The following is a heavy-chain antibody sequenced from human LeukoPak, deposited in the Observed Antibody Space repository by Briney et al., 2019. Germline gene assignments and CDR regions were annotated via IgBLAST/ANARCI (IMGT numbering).Heavy chain of an antibody. Sequence: PSQTLSLTCTVSGGSISSGGYYWSWIRQPAGKGLEWIGRIYSSGGTNYSPSLKSRVTISLDTSKNQFSLKLSSVTAADTGVYYCARVRSSSWYGEGYFDYWGQGTLVTVSS. D-gene: IGHD6-13*01. CDR3: ARVRSSSWYGEGYFDY. J-gene: IGHJ4*02. CDR1: GGSISSGGYY. V-gene: IGHV4-61*02. CDR2: IYSSGGT.